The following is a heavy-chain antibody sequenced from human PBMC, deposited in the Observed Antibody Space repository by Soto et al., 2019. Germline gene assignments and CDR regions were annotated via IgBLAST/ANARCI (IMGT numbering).Heavy chain of an antibody. CDR2: IIPIFGTA. D-gene: IGHD1-7*01. CDR1: GGTFSSYA. CDR3: ARQLELTRPTPDAFDI. J-gene: IGHJ3*02. V-gene: IGHV1-69*01. Sequence: QVQLVQSGAEVKKPGSSVKVSCKASGGTFSSYAISWVRQAPGQGLEWMGGIIPIFGTANYAQKFQGRVTITADESTSTAYMELSSLRSEDTAVYYCARQLELTRPTPDAFDIWGQGTMVTVSS.